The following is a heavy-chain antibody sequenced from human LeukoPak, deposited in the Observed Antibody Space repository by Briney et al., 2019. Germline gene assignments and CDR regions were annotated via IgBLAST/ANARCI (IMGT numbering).Heavy chain of an antibody. V-gene: IGHV4-61*02. CDR1: TGSVSSGTYY. D-gene: IGHD4-17*01. CDR3: ARGSRDYGDYIDY. CDR2: IFISGNT. J-gene: IGHJ4*02. Sequence: PSETLSLTCTVSTGSVSSGTYYWTWIRQPAGKGLEWIGRIFISGNTNYNPSLKSRVTISVDTSKKQFSLRLSSVTAADTAVYYCARGSRDYGDYIDYWGQGTLVTVYS.